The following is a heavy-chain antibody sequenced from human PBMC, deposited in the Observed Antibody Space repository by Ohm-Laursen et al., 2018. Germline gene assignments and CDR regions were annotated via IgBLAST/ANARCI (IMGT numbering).Heavy chain of an antibody. V-gene: IGHV4-4*07. CDR3: ARDQGAVAGY. CDR1: GASISSFY. D-gene: IGHD6-19*01. J-gene: IGHJ4*02. CDR2: IYIAGNT. Sequence: SETLSLTCSVSGASISSFYWSWIRQPAGKGLEWIGRIYIAGNTNYNPSLKSRVTLSLDTSKNQFSLKLDSVTAADTAMYYCARDQGAVAGYWGQGTLVTVSS.